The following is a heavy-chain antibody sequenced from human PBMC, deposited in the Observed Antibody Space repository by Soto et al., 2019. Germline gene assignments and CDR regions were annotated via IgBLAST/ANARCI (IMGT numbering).Heavy chain of an antibody. Sequence: EMQLVESGGGLVQPGGSLRLSCAASGFAFSSYSMNWVRQAPGKGLEWVSYISSSSSTIYYADSVKGRFTISRDNAKNLLYLQMNSLRDEDTAVYYCAREGLSDLWSGYYRYYGMDVWGQGTTVTVSS. V-gene: IGHV3-48*02. J-gene: IGHJ6*02. D-gene: IGHD3-3*01. CDR1: GFAFSSYS. CDR2: ISSSSSTI. CDR3: AREGLSDLWSGYYRYYGMDV.